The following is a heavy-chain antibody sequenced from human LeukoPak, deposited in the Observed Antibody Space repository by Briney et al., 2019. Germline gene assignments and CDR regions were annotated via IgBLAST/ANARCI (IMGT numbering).Heavy chain of an antibody. V-gene: IGHV1-69*06. CDR3: ARDHMGDGYNYARFDY. CDR1: GGTFSSYA. J-gene: IGHJ4*02. Sequence: SVKVSCKASGGTFSSYAISWVRQAPGQGLEWMGGIIPIFGTTNYAQKFQDRVTITADKSTSTAYMELSSLRSEDTAVYYCARDHMGDGYNYARFDYWGQGTLVTVSS. D-gene: IGHD5-24*01. CDR2: IIPIFGTT.